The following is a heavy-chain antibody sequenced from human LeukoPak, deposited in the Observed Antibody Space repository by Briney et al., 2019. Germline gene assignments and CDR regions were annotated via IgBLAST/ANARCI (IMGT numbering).Heavy chain of an antibody. CDR1: GFTFSTFA. J-gene: IGHJ4*02. Sequence: PAGSLRLSCAASGFTFSTFAIHWVRQAPGKGLEWVSVISSDGYNKYYADSVKGRFTISRDDSKNTLYLQMNSLRAEDTAVYYCARVVDTHFDYWGQGTLVTLSS. D-gene: IGHD5-18*01. V-gene: IGHV3-30-3*01. CDR2: ISSDGYNK. CDR3: ARVVDTHFDY.